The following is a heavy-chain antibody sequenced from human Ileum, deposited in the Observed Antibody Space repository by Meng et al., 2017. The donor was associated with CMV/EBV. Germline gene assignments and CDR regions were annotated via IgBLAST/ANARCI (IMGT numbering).Heavy chain of an antibody. CDR1: GFTFSSYW. CDR3: ARGADGYGNFDY. CDR2: ISPDGSST. V-gene: IGHV3-74*01. D-gene: IGHD5-24*01. Sequence: SCAACGFTFSSYWMHWVRQVPGKGLVWVSRISPDGSSTYYADFLKGRFTISRDNGKNTLYLQINSLRAEDTALYYCARGADGYGNFDYWGQGTLVTVSS. J-gene: IGHJ4*02.